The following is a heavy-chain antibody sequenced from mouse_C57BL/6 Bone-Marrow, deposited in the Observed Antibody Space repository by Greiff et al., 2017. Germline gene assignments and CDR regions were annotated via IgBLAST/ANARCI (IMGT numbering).Heavy chain of an antibody. CDR3: ARSGIYWADDGYDWFAY. D-gene: IGHD2-3*01. V-gene: IGHV1-26*01. Sequence: VQLQQSGPELVKPGASVKISCKASGYTFTDYYMNWVKQSHGKSLEWIGDINPNNGGTSYNQKFKGKATLTVDKSSSTAYMELRSLTSEDSAVYYCARSGIYWADDGYDWFAYWGQGTLVTVSA. CDR2: INPNNGGT. CDR1: GYTFTDYY. J-gene: IGHJ3*01.